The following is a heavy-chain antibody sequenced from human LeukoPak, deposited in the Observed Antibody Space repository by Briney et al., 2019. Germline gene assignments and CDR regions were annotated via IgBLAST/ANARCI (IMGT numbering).Heavy chain of an antibody. Sequence: ASVKVSCKASGYTFTGYYMNWVRQAPGQGLEWMGRINSDSGFTKYAQKFQGRVTMTRDTSITTVYMDLTRLTSDDTAVYYCARNFDMKGFDPWGQGTLVTVSS. CDR2: INSDSGFT. V-gene: IGHV1-2*06. CDR1: GYTFTGYY. J-gene: IGHJ5*02. CDR3: ARNFDMKGFDP. D-gene: IGHD3-9*01.